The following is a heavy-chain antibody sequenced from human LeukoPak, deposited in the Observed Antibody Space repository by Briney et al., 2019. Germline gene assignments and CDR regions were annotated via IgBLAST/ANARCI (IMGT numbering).Heavy chain of an antibody. CDR2: FDPEDGET. Sequence: ASVKASCKVSGYTLTELSMHWVRQAPGKGLEWMGGFDPEDGETIYAQKFQGRVTMTEDTSTDTAYMELSSLRSEDTAVYYCATGFWYGDLFDYWGQGTLVTVSS. D-gene: IGHD4-17*01. CDR3: ATGFWYGDLFDY. J-gene: IGHJ4*02. CDR1: GYTLTELS. V-gene: IGHV1-24*01.